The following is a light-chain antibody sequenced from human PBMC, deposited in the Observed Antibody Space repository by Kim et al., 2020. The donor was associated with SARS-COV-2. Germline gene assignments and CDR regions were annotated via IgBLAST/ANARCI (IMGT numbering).Light chain of an antibody. CDR2: DTS. Sequence: EIVLTQSPGTLSLSPGERATLSCRASQSVRSNYLAWYQQKPGQAPRLLIYDTSIRATGIPDRFSGSGSGTDFTLTISRREPEDFAVYYCQQYGISPSTFGGGTKVDIK. CDR3: QQYGISPST. V-gene: IGKV3-20*01. J-gene: IGKJ4*01. CDR1: QSVRSNY.